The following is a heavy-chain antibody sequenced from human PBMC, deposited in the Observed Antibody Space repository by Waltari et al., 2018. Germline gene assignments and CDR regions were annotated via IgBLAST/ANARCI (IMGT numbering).Heavy chain of an antibody. CDR1: GYSISSGYY. J-gene: IGHJ3*02. V-gene: IGHV4-38-2*02. D-gene: IGHD5-12*01. CDR3: AREFRWLQQPDAFDI. Sequence: QVQLQESGPGLVKPSETLSLTCTVSGYSISSGYYWGWIRPPPGKGLEWIGSIYHSGSTYYNPSLKSRVTISVDTSKNQFSLKLSSVTAADTAVYYCAREFRWLQQPDAFDIWGQGTMVTVSS. CDR2: IYHSGST.